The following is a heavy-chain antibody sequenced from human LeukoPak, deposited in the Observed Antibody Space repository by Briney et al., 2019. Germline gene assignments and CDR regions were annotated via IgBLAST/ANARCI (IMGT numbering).Heavy chain of an antibody. CDR2: IYYSGST. V-gene: IGHV4-39*01. Sequence: PSETLSLTCAVSGGSISSNSYYWGWIRQPPGKGLEWIGSIYYSGSTYYNPSLKSRVTISVDTSKNQFSLKLSSVTAADTAVYYCARQGGYDILTGYYTEDGEQIDYWGQGTLVTVSS. CDR1: GGSISSNSYY. J-gene: IGHJ4*02. CDR3: ARQGGYDILTGYYTEDGEQIDY. D-gene: IGHD3-9*01.